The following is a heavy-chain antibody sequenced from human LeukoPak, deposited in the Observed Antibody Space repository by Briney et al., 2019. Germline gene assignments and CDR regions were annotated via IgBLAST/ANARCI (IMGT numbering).Heavy chain of an antibody. D-gene: IGHD1-1*01. CDR2: IGPIGVYT. V-gene: IGHV3-64*01. CDR3: ARSPPGRTNWNYYDY. CDR1: GFTFSDYA. J-gene: IGHJ4*02. Sequence: GGSLRLSCAASGFTFSDYAMHWVRQAPGKGLEFVSVIGPIGVYTYYANSVKGRFTFSRDNSKSTVSLQMGSLRDEDMAVYYCARSPPGRTNWNYYDYWGRGTLVTVSS.